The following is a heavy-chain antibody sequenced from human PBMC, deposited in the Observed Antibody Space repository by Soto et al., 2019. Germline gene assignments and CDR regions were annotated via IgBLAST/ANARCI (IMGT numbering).Heavy chain of an antibody. CDR2: TYYRSKWFH. CDR1: GDSVSRDITS. CDR3: ASGNALDV. D-gene: IGHD1-26*01. V-gene: IGHV6-1*01. Sequence: QGQLQQPGPGLVKLSQTLSLTCAISGDSVSRDITSWNWIRQSPSRGLEWLGRTYYRSKWFHDYAASVKSRITIKADTSKNQFPLQFNAMTPEDRAVYYAASGNALDVWGQANVVTVSS. J-gene: IGHJ3*01.